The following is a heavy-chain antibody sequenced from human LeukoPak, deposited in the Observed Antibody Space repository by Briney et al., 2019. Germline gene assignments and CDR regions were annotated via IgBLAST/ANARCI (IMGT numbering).Heavy chain of an antibody. CDR3: ARDPYPTNNYYYYYYMDV. J-gene: IGHJ6*03. CDR1: GFTFSSYA. D-gene: IGHD2-2*01. CDR2: ISYDGSNK. V-gene: IGHV3-30*04. Sequence: PGRSLRLSCAASGFTFSSYAMHWVRQAPGKGLEWVAVISYDGSNKYYADSVKGRFTISRDNSKNTLYLQMNSLRAEDTAVYYCARDPYPTNNYYYYYYMDVWGKGTTVTVSS.